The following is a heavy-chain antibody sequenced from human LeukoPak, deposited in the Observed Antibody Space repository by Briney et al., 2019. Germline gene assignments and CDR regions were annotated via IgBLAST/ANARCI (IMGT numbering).Heavy chain of an antibody. J-gene: IGHJ4*02. CDR1: GFTFSSYS. Sequence: GGSLRPSCAASGFTFSSYSMNWVRQAPGKGLEWVSSISSSSSYIYYADSVKGRFTISRDNAKNSLYLQMNSLRAEDTAVYYCARDRGRATVADYWGQGTLVTVSS. CDR2: ISSSSSYI. V-gene: IGHV3-21*01. D-gene: IGHD4-23*01. CDR3: ARDRGRATVADY.